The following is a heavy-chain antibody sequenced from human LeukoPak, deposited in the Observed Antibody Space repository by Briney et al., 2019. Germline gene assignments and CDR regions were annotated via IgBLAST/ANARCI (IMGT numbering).Heavy chain of an antibody. CDR2: INHSGST. Sequence: KPSDTLSLTCAVYGGSFSGYYWSWIRQPPGKGLEWIGEINHSGSTNYNPSLKSRVTISVDTSKNQFSLKLSSVTAADTAVYYCARCRPIAGYDYWGKGTLVTVSS. CDR3: ARCRPIAGYDY. CDR1: GGSFSGYY. J-gene: IGHJ4*02. D-gene: IGHD1-14*01. V-gene: IGHV4-34*01.